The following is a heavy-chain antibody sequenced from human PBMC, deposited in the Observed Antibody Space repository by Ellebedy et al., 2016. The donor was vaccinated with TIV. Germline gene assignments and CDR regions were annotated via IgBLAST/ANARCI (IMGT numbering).Heavy chain of an antibody. J-gene: IGHJ4*02. D-gene: IGHD3-22*01. Sequence: SETLSLTXTVSNGSLSGYYWSWIRQSPGKGLEWIAYAFHKWTTNYDPSFESRATISVDTATNQFSLKLTSVTAADTAVYYCVRHNFDSSDLDSWGPGILVTVS. CDR1: NGSLSGYY. V-gene: IGHV4-59*08. CDR2: AFHKWTT. CDR3: VRHNFDSSDLDS.